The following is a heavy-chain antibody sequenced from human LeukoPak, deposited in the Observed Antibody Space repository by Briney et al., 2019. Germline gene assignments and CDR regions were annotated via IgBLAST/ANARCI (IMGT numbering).Heavy chain of an antibody. CDR2: IKQDGSEK. CDR3: ARDRGYCSSTSCLPYYYYGMDV. Sequence: GGSLRLSCAASGFTSRSYWMSWVRQAPGKGLGWVANIKQDGSEKYYVDSVKGRFTISRDNAENSLYLQMNSLRAEDTAVYYCARDRGYCSSTSCLPYYYYGMDVWGKGTTVTVSS. J-gene: IGHJ6*04. CDR1: GFTSRSYW. D-gene: IGHD2-2*01. V-gene: IGHV3-7*03.